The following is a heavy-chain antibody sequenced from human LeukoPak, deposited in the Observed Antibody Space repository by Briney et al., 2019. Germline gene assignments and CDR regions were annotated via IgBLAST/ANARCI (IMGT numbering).Heavy chain of an antibody. Sequence: ESGPTLVHPTPTLTLTFTFSGFSLTTSGVGMGWIRQPPEKTLQWIGYNSYSGSTNYNPSLKNRITISVDMSSNHFSLQLSSVTAADAAVYYCARDFRDGYFDYWGQGALVTVSS. CDR3: ARDFRDGYFDY. CDR1: GFSLTTSGVG. V-gene: IGHV4-61*08. D-gene: IGHD5-24*01. J-gene: IGHJ4*02. CDR2: NSYSGST.